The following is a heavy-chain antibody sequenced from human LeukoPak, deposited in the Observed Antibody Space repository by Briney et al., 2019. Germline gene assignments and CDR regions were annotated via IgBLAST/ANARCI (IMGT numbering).Heavy chain of an antibody. CDR1: GFTFSSYR. Sequence: PGGSLRLSCAASGFTFSSYRMHWVRQAPGKGLVWVSRINSDGSSTNYADSVKGRFTISKDNAKNTVYLQMNSLRAEDTAVYYCVSFYETYWGRGTLVTVSS. CDR3: VSFYETY. J-gene: IGHJ4*02. V-gene: IGHV3-74*01. CDR2: INSDGSST. D-gene: IGHD2/OR15-2a*01.